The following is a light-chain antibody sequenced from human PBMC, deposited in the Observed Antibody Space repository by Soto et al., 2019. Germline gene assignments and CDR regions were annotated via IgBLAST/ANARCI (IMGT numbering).Light chain of an antibody. CDR3: SSYTSSRGV. CDR1: SSDVGGYNY. CDR2: DVS. Sequence: QSAPTQPASVSGSPGQSITISCTGTSSDVGGYNYVSWYQQHPGKAPKLMIYDVSNRPSGVSNRFSGSKSGNTASLTISGLQAEDEADYYCSSYTSSRGVFGTGTKVTVL. V-gene: IGLV2-14*01. J-gene: IGLJ1*01.